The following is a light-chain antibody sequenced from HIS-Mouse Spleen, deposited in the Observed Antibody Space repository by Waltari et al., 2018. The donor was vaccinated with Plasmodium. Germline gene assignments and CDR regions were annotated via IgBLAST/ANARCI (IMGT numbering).Light chain of an antibody. J-gene: IGKJ2*01. CDR2: GAA. Sequence: EIVLTQSPGTLSLSPGERAPLSCRASQSVSSSYVAWYHQKPGQAPRLLIYGAASRATGIPDRFSGSGSGTDFTLTISRLEPEDFAVYYCQQYGSSPYTFGQGTKLEIK. CDR1: QSVSSSY. V-gene: IGKV3-20*01. CDR3: QQYGSSPYT.